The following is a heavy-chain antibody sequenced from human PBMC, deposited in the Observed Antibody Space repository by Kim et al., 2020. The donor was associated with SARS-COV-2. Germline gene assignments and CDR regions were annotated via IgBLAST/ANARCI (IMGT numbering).Heavy chain of an antibody. D-gene: IGHD3-16*01. J-gene: IGHJ3*02. CDR1: GYTFTSYN. Sequence: ASVKVSCKASGYTFTSYNIYWVRQATGQGLEWMGWVNPNSGDTAYAQRFQDRVTMTSNTSIRTAYMDLSSLRSDDTAVYYCARDVFDYVWGTNDGFDIWGQGTLVTVSS. CDR2: VNPNSGDT. V-gene: IGHV1-8*01. CDR3: ARDVFDYVWGTNDGFDI.